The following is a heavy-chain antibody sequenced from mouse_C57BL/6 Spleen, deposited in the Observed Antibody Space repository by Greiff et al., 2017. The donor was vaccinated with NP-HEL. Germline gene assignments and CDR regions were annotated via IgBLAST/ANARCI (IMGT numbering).Heavy chain of an antibody. CDR3: VRPLIYYGNYYAMDY. CDR2: IRSKSNNYAT. V-gene: IGHV10-1*01. Sequence: EVKVVESGGGLVQPKGSLKLSCAASGFSFNTYAMNWVRQAPGKGLEWVARIRSKSNNYATYYADSVKDRFTISRDDSESMLYLQMNHLKTEDTAIYYCVRPLIYYGNYYAMDYWGQGTSVTVSS. D-gene: IGHD2-1*01. J-gene: IGHJ4*01. CDR1: GFSFNTYA.